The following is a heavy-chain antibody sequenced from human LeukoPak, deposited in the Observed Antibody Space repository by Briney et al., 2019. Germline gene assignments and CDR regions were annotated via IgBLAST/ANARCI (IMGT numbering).Heavy chain of an antibody. V-gene: IGHV3-23*01. CDR3: AKGDDRSNYALDY. J-gene: IGHJ4*02. CDR2: IGGSGGST. D-gene: IGHD3-10*01. CDR1: GFTFSSYA. Sequence: GGSLRLSCAASGFTFSSYAMSWVRQAPGKGLEWVSDIGGSGGSTKYADSVKGRFTIARDNSKNTLYLQMNSPRAEDTAIYYCAKGDDRSNYALDYWGQGTLVTVSS.